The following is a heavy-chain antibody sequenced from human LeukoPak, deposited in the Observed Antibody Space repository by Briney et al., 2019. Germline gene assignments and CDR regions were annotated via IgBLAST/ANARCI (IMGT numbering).Heavy chain of an antibody. CDR3: ARDVRYSSSSQFDY. V-gene: IGHV4-31*03. D-gene: IGHD6-6*01. CDR2: IYYSGST. Sequence: SETLSLTCTVSGGSISSGGYYWSWIRQHPGKGLEWVGYIYYSGSTYYNPSLKSRVTISVDTSKNQFSLKLSSVTAADTAVYYCARDVRYSSSSQFDYWGQGTLVTVSS. J-gene: IGHJ4*02. CDR1: GGSISSGGYY.